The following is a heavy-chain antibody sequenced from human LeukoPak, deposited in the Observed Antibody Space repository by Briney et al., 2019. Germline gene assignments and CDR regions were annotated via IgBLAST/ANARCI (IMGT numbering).Heavy chain of an antibody. CDR3: AKVLGPYSSGYYFDY. Sequence: PGSSLRLSCAASGFTFSYYGMHWVRQAPGRGLEWVAVISHDGSNKYYADSVKGRFTISRDNSKNTLYLQMNSLRAEDTAVYYCAKVLGPYSSGYYFDYWGQGTLVTVSS. J-gene: IGHJ4*02. CDR1: GFTFSYYG. CDR2: ISHDGSNK. D-gene: IGHD3-22*01. V-gene: IGHV3-30*18.